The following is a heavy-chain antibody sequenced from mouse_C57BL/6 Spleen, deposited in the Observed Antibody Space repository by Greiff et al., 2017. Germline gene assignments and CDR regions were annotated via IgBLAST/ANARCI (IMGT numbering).Heavy chain of an antibody. CDR2: INPGSGGN. CDR3: AKTMPYDYDRDY. Sequence: VQLVESGAELVRPGTSVKVSCKASGYAFTNYLIEWVKQRPGQGLEWIGVINPGSGGNKYNEKFKGKATLTADKTSSTAYMQPSSLTSEDSAVSFRAKTMPYDYDRDYWGQGTTLTVSS. V-gene: IGHV1-54*01. CDR1: GYAFTNYL. J-gene: IGHJ2*01. D-gene: IGHD2-4*01.